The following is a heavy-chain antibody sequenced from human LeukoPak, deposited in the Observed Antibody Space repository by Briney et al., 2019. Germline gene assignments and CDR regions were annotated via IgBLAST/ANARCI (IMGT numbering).Heavy chain of an antibody. D-gene: IGHD3-22*01. CDR3: AKGPQLGSGYHPDY. J-gene: IGHJ4*02. CDR1: GFTFSSAA. Sequence: GGSLRLSCAASGFTFSSAAMTWVRQAPGQGLECVSTITGSDDKTYYADSVKGRFTVSRDYSRNTLHLQMNSLRAEDTAIYYCAKGPQLGSGYHPDYWGQGTLVTVSS. CDR2: ITGSDDKT. V-gene: IGHV3-23*01.